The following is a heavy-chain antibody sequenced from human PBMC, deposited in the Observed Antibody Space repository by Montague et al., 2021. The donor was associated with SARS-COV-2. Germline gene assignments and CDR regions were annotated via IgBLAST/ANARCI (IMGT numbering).Heavy chain of an antibody. V-gene: IGHV4-39*01. D-gene: IGHD1-7*01. Sequence: SETLSLTCTVSGGSVGSSHYYWAWIRQPPGKGLEWIGTIYYSGSTYYNPSPRSRVTIDVDASTNQFSLKLHSVTAADTAVYFCARGLYNWNYEHWFDTWGRGTLVTVSS. CDR3: ARGLYNWNYEHWFDT. CDR2: IYYSGST. J-gene: IGHJ5*02. CDR1: GGSVGSSHYY.